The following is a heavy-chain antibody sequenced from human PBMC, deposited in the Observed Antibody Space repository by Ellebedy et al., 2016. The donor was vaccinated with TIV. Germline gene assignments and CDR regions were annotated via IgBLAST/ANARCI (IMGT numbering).Heavy chain of an antibody. Sequence: GGSLRLXCAASGFTFSSYGMHWVRQAPGKGLEWVAVISYDGSNKYYADSVKGRFTISRDNSKNTLYLQMNSLRAEDTAVYYCAKLVVATTFDYWGQGTLVTVSS. CDR3: AKLVVATTFDY. D-gene: IGHD5-12*01. CDR2: ISYDGSNK. CDR1: GFTFSSYG. V-gene: IGHV3-30*18. J-gene: IGHJ4*02.